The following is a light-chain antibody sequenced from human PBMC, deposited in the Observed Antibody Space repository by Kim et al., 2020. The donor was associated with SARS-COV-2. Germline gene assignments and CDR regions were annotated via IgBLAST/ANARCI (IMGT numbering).Light chain of an antibody. CDR1: QSVSTN. Sequence: SVSPGERATVSCRAGQSVSTNLAWFQQKRGQAPRLLIYRASTRATGVPPRFSGSGSGTEFTLTISSLQSEDFAVYYCQQYNNWPYTSGQGTKLEI. CDR2: RAS. V-gene: IGKV3-15*01. CDR3: QQYNNWPYT. J-gene: IGKJ2*01.